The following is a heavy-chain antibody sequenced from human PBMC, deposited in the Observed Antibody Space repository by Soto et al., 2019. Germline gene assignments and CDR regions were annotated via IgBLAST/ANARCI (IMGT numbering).Heavy chain of an antibody. CDR3: ARRCSGSYFDF. CDR2: ISGSGGST. D-gene: IGHD1-26*01. J-gene: IGHJ4*02. V-gene: IGHV3-23*01. CDR1: GFTFSSYA. Sequence: EVQLLESGGGLVQPGGSLRLSCAASGFTFSSYAMRWVRQAPGKGLEWVSAISGSGGSTYYADSVKGRFTISRDNSKNTLYLRMNSLRSEDTAVSYCARRCSGSYFDFWGQGTLVTVSS.